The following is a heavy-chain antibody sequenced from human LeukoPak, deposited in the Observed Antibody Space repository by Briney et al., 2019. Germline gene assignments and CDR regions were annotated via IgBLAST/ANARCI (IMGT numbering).Heavy chain of an antibody. V-gene: IGHV3-21*01. Sequence: GESLRLSCAASGFTFSSYSMNWVRQAPGKGLEWVSSISSSSSYIYYADSVKGRFTISRDNAKNSLYLQMNSLRAEDTAVYYCARDLVAPRGYCSSGSCYGTVGMKLYYYYYMDVWGKGTMVTVSS. CDR3: ARDLVAPRGYCSSGSCYGTVGMKLYYYYYMDV. J-gene: IGHJ6*03. CDR2: ISSSSSYI. CDR1: GFTFSSYS. D-gene: IGHD2-15*01.